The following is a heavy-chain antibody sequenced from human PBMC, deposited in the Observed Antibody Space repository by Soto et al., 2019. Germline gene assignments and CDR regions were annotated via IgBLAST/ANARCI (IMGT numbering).Heavy chain of an antibody. CDR2: IGGSGRNT. V-gene: IGHV3-23*01. Sequence: PGGSLRLSCAASGFMFSKSGMTWVRQAPGKGLESVAGIGGSGRNTYYADSVKGRFTISRDNSKNTLFLQMNSLRDEDTAIYYCAKDGLSDSPSAIDYWGQGTRVTAPQ. J-gene: IGHJ4*02. D-gene: IGHD6-13*01. CDR1: GFMFSKSG. CDR3: AKDGLSDSPSAIDY.